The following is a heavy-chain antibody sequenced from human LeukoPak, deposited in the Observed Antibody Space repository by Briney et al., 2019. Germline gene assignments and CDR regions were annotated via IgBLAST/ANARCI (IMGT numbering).Heavy chain of an antibody. Sequence: SETLSLTCTVSGYSISSGYYWGWIRQPPGKGLEWIGSIYHSGSTYYNPSLKSRVTISVDTSKNQFSLKLSSVTAADTAVYYCARVYNWNSSGLGAPRDWGRGTQVTVSS. CDR3: ARVYNWNSSGLGAPRD. D-gene: IGHD1-7*01. CDR1: GYSISSGYY. J-gene: IGHJ4*02. V-gene: IGHV4-38-2*02. CDR2: IYHSGST.